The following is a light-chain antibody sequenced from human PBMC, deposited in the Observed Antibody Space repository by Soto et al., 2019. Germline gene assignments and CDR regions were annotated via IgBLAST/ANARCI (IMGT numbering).Light chain of an antibody. V-gene: IGLV2-14*01. CDR3: V. CDR1: SSDVGGYNY. J-gene: IGLJ1*01. Sequence: QSALTQPASVSGSPGQSITISCTGTSSDVGGYNYVPWYQQHPGKAPKLMIYEVSNRPSGVSNRFSGSKSGNTASLTISGLQAEDEADYLGVFGTGTKLTVL. CDR2: EVS.